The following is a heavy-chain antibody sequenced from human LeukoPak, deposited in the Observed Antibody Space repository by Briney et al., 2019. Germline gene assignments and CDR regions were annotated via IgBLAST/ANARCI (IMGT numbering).Heavy chain of an antibody. CDR1: GYTFTGYY. Sequence: ASVKVSCKASGYTFTGYYMHWVRQAPGQGLEWMGWINPNSGTHYAQKFQGRVTMTRDTSISTAYMELTSLRSDDTAVYYCAKDTGNFNLGDHWGQGTQVSASS. CDR2: INPNSGT. CDR3: AKDTGNFNLGDH. V-gene: IGHV1-2*02. J-gene: IGHJ4*02. D-gene: IGHD5-18*01.